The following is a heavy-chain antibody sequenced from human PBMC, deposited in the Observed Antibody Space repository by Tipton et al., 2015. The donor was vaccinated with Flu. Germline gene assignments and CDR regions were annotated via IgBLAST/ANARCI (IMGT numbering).Heavy chain of an antibody. CDR2: ITPSGTTK. CDR3: TRGFIRLCDY. CDR1: GGFVSSYY. D-gene: IGHD3-16*02. Sequence: LSLTCTVSGGFVSSYYWNWIRQPPGKGLEWVSHITPSGTTKYYADAVRGRFTISRDNAKNSLYLQMNSLGAEDTAVYYCTRGFIRLCDYWGQGTLVSVSS. V-gene: IGHV3-48*03. J-gene: IGHJ4*02.